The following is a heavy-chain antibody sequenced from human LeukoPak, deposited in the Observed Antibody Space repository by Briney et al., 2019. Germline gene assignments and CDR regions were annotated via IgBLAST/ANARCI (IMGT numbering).Heavy chain of an antibody. CDR2: INPNSGGT. V-gene: IGHV1-2*02. Sequence: ASVKVSCKASGYTFTGYYMHWVRQAPGQGLEWMGWINPNSGGTNYAQKFQGRVTMTRDTSISTAYMELSRLRSDDTAVYYCARDSLINWNYERAFDIWGQGTMVTVSS. D-gene: IGHD1-7*01. CDR3: ARDSLINWNYERAFDI. J-gene: IGHJ3*02. CDR1: GYTFTGYY.